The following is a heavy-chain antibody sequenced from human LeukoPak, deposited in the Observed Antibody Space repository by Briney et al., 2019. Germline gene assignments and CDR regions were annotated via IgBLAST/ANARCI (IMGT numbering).Heavy chain of an antibody. CDR3: ARAAPRDYAGGSWFFDWFDP. Sequence: ASVKVSCKASGYTLTGYYMHWVRQAPGQGLEWMGWINPNSVGTNYAQKFQGRVTMARDTSTSTAYMELSRLTSDDTAMYYCARAAPRDYAGGSWFFDWFDPWGQGTLVTVSS. D-gene: IGHD2-15*01. J-gene: IGHJ5*02. CDR2: INPNSVGT. CDR1: GYTLTGYY. V-gene: IGHV1-2*02.